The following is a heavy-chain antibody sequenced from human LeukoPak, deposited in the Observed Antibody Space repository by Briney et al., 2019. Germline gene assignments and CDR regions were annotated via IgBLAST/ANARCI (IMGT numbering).Heavy chain of an antibody. J-gene: IGHJ4*02. D-gene: IGHD3-22*01. CDR2: IYHSGST. CDR3: ARVDYYDSSGYYYRGFFG. V-gene: IGHV4-4*02. CDR1: GGSISSSNW. Sequence: PSGTLSLTCAVSGGSISSSNWWSWVRQPPGKGLEWIGEIYHSGSTNYNPSLKSRVTISVDKSKNQFSLKLSSVTAADTAVYYCARVDYYDSSGYYYRGFFGWGQGTLVTVSS.